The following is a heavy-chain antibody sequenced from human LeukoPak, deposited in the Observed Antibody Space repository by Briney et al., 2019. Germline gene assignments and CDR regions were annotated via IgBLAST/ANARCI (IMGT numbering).Heavy chain of an antibody. J-gene: IGHJ6*03. CDR2: IRYDGSNK. V-gene: IGHV3-30*02. CDR3: AKDPSATYYYYMDV. Sequence: PGGSLRLSCAASGFTFSSYGMHWVRQAPGKGLEWVAFIRYDGSNKYYADSVKGRFTISRDNSKNTLYLQMNSLRAEDTAVYYCAKDPSATYYYYMDVWGKGTTVTVSS. CDR1: GFTFSSYG.